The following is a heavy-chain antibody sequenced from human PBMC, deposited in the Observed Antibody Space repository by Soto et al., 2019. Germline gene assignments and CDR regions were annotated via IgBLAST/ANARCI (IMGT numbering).Heavy chain of an antibody. D-gene: IGHD6-13*01. V-gene: IGHV3-23*01. CDR2: ISGNDGST. CDR1: GFTFVRYA. CDR3: AKLPTFWYLGYFDY. J-gene: IGHJ4*02. Sequence: GGSLRLSCAASGFTFVRYAMSWVRQAPGKGLQWVSVISGNDGSTYYTDSVEGRFTISRDNSKNTLYLQMNSLSAEDTAIYYCAKLPTFWYLGYFDYRGQGILVTVSS.